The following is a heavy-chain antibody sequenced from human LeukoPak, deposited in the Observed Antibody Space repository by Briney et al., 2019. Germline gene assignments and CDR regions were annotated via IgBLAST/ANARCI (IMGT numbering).Heavy chain of an antibody. J-gene: IGHJ4*02. CDR3: ARDGGDSSGWLFDY. CDR1: GYTFTGYY. CDR2: INPNSGGT. V-gene: IGHV1-2*02. D-gene: IGHD6-19*01. Sequence: ASVKVSCKASGYTFTGYYMHWVRQAPGQGLEWMGWINPNSGGTNYAQKFQGRVTMTRDTSISTAYMELSRLRSDDAAVYYCARDGGDSSGWLFDYWGQGTLVTVSS.